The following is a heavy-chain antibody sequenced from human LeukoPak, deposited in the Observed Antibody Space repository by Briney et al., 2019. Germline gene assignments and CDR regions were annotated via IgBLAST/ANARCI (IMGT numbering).Heavy chain of an antibody. J-gene: IGHJ3*02. CDR2: ISSSGST. CDR3: ARGPYSYDSSGAFDI. Sequence: SQTLSLTCTVSGGSISSGNYYWSWIRQPAGKGLEWIGRISSSGSTNYNPSLKSRVTISVDTSKNQFSLKLSSVTAADTAVYFCARGPYSYDSSGAFDIWGQGTMVTVSS. D-gene: IGHD3-22*01. V-gene: IGHV4-61*02. CDR1: GGSISSGNYY.